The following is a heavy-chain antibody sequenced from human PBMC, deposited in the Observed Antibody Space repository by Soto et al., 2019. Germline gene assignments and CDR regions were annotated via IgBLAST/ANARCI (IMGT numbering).Heavy chain of an antibody. Sequence: RDWCGVSGVTIETYALCCVRKDKGKGLEWVSIISGSGDTTFYADSVKGRFTISRDNSKNTLYLQMNSLRAEDTAVYYCAKAMGGYYYDSSSYSAYYGMDVRGHGTTVTVSS. CDR3: AKAMGGYYYDSSSYSAYYGMDV. CDR1: GVTIETYA. V-gene: IGHV3-23*01. J-gene: IGHJ6*02. CDR2: ISGSGDTT. D-gene: IGHD3-22*01.